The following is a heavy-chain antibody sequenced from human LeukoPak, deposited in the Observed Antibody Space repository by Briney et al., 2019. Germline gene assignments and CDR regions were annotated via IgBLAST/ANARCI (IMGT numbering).Heavy chain of an antibody. CDR3: ARELFGSGSCPDY. D-gene: IGHD3-10*01. CDR2: VWHDGSNR. J-gene: IGHJ4*02. CDR1: GFTFSSYA. V-gene: IGHV3-33*01. Sequence: GPSLRLSCTAPGFTFSSYAIHWIRQAPGKGLEWVALVWHDGSNRYYSEAVKGRFTISRDNSKNTVYLQINSLRAEDTAVYYCARELFGSGSCPDYWGQGTRVPVSS.